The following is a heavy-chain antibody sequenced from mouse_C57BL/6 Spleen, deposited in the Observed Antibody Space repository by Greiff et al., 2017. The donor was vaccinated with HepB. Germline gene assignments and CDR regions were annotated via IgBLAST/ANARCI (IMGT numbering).Heavy chain of an antibody. J-gene: IGHJ4*01. CDR1: GYTFTSYW. CDR2: IYPSDSET. CDR3: ARGNYYGSSYVRGYAMDY. Sequence: QVQLKQPGAELVRPGSSVKLSCKASGYTFTSYWMDWVKQRPGQGLEWIGNIYPSDSETHYNQKFKDKATLTVDKSSSTAYMQLSSLTSEDSAVYYCARGNYYGSSYVRGYAMDYWGQGTSVTVSS. D-gene: IGHD1-1*01. V-gene: IGHV1-61*01.